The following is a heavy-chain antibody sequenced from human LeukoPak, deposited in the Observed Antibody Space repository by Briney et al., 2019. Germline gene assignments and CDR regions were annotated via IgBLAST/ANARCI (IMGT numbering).Heavy chain of an antibody. CDR2: IGTAGDT. D-gene: IGHD3-16*02. CDR1: GFTFSSYD. V-gene: IGHV3-13*01. Sequence: GGSLRLSCAASGFTFSSYDMHWVRQATGKGLEWVSAIGTAGDTYYPGSVKGRFTISRENAKNSLYLQMNSLRAGDTAVYYCARGSGGLRLGELSYYDYWGQGTLVTVSS. CDR3: ARGSGGLRLGELSYYDY. J-gene: IGHJ4*02.